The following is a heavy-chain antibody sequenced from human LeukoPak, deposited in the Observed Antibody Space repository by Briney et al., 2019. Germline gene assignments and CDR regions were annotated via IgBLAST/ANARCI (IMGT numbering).Heavy chain of an antibody. V-gene: IGHV4-34*01. D-gene: IGHD5-18*01. J-gene: IGHJ4*02. Sequence: SETLSLTCAVYGGSFSGYYWSWIRQPPGKGLEWIGSIYYSGSTYYNPSLKSRVTISVDTSKNQFSLKLSSVTAADTAVYYCARQRSYGYGDYWGQGTLVTVSS. CDR2: IYYSGST. CDR3: ARQRSYGYGDY. CDR1: GGSFSGYY.